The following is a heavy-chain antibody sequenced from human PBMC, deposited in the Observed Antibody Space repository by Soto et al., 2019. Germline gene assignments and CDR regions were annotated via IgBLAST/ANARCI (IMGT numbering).Heavy chain of an antibody. D-gene: IGHD6-13*01. CDR2: ISHSGST. CDR3: ARIAAAGTYFQH. Sequence: QVQLQESGQVLVKPSGTLSLTCAVSCGSISSSNWWSWVRQPPGTGLEWIGEISHSGSTNYTPSLKSRVTISVDKTKYPLSLKLSFLTAADTAVYDCARIAAAGTYFQHWGHGPLVTVSS. V-gene: IGHV4-4*02. J-gene: IGHJ1*01. CDR1: CGSISSSNW.